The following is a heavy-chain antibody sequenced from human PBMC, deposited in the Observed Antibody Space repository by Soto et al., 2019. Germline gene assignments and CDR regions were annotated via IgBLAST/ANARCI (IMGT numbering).Heavy chain of an antibody. Sequence: QITLKESGPTLVKPTQTLTLTCTFSGFSLSTDRVGVGWIRQPPGKALDWLAVIYWDESKTYSPSLKSRLTNPKDTSKNQVVLTMTNMDPVDTATYYCAHAYGGRSLYWGQGTLVTVSS. J-gene: IGHJ4*02. CDR3: AHAYGGRSLY. V-gene: IGHV2-5*02. D-gene: IGHD1-26*01. CDR2: IYWDESK. CDR1: GFSLSTDRVG.